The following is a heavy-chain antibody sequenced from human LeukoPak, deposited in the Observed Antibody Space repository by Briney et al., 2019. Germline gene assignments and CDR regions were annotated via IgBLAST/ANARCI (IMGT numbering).Heavy chain of an antibody. V-gene: IGHV3-7*01. Sequence: GGSLRLSCAASGFIFSNCWMSWVRQAPGKGLEWGANIKEDGSEMYYVDSVKGRFTISRDNAKNSLYLQVNSLRAEDTAVYYCARDLSGGRGYFGIDVWGQGTTVTVSS. CDR2: IKEDGSEM. CDR3: ARDLSGGRGYFGIDV. D-gene: IGHD3-9*01. J-gene: IGHJ6*02. CDR1: GFIFSNCW.